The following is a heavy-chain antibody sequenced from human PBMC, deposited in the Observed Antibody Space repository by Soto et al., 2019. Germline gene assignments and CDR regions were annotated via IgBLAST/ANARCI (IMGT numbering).Heavy chain of an antibody. Sequence: PSETLSLTCTVSGGSISSGDYSWSWIRQPPGKGLEWIGYIYYSGSTYYNPSLKSRVTISGDTSKNQFSLKLSSVTAADTALYYCARDRLIMIFGVVTFHSFDIWCQGTMVTVSS. D-gene: IGHD3-3*01. CDR2: IYYSGST. V-gene: IGHV4-30-4*01. CDR1: GGSISSGDYS. J-gene: IGHJ3*02. CDR3: ARDRLIMIFGVVTFHSFDI.